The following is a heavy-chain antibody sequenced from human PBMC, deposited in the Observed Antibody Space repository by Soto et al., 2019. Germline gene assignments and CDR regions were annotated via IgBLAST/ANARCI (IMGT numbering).Heavy chain of an antibody. V-gene: IGHV3-30*19. Sequence: ESGGGVVQPGTSLRLSCAASGFRFKSFVMHWVHQAPGKGLEWVAFTSYDGNNKDYGDSVKGRFTVSRDNSQNTLHLQMDFLRPEDTALYYCARWGTTGGFDLWGQGTLVSVSS. CDR1: GFRFKSFV. J-gene: IGHJ4*02. CDR3: ARWGTTGGFDL. CDR2: TSYDGNNK. D-gene: IGHD3-16*01.